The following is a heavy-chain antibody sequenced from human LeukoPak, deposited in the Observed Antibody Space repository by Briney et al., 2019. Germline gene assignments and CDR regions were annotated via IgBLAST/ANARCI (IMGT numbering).Heavy chain of an antibody. CDR2: IGGSGGST. Sequence: GGSLRLSWAASGFTFSSYAMSWVRQAPGKGLEWVSTIGGSGGSTYFADSVKGRFTISRDNSKNTLYLQMNSLRAEDTAVYYCEKSGSSWQGYYYYYMDVWGKGTTVTVSS. V-gene: IGHV3-23*01. CDR1: GFTFSSYA. CDR3: EKSGSSWQGYYYYYMDV. J-gene: IGHJ6*03. D-gene: IGHD6-13*01.